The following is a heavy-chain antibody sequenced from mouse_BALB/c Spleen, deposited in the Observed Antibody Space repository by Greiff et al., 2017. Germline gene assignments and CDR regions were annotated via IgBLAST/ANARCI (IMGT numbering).Heavy chain of an antibody. CDR3: ASEGNYYGSRMFAY. J-gene: IGHJ3*01. CDR1: GYTFTSYN. CDR2: IYPGNGDT. Sequence: QVQLQQPGAELVKPGASVKMSCKASGYTFTSYNMHWVKQTPGQGLEWIGAIYPGNGDTSYNQKFKGKATLTADKSSSTAYMQLSSLTSEDSAVYYCASEGNYYGSRMFAYWGQGTLVTVSA. V-gene: IGHV1-12*01. D-gene: IGHD1-1*01.